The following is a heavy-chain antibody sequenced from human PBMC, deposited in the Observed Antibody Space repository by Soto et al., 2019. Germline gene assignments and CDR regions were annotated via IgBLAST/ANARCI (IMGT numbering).Heavy chain of an antibody. J-gene: IGHJ6*02. D-gene: IGHD3-10*01. Sequence: QVHLVQSGAEVKKPGASVKVSCKASGYTFANDEINWVRQAPGQGLEWMGWISTYTGNTNYAQKLQGRVTMTTDTSTSTAYMELRSLRSDDTAVYYCARGYYYGSGRPTPGGMDVWGQETTVTVSS. V-gene: IGHV1-18*01. CDR2: ISTYTGNT. CDR1: GYTFANDE. CDR3: ARGYYYGSGRPTPGGMDV.